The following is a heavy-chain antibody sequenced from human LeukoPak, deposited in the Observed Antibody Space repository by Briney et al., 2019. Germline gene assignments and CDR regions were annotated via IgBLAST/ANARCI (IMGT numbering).Heavy chain of an antibody. CDR2: ISGSGGNT. D-gene: IGHD3-16*01. V-gene: IGHV3-23*01. Sequence: GGSLRLSCAASAFTFSTYAMSWVRQAPGKGLEWVSVISGSGGNTYYADSVKGRFTISRDNSKHTLYLQMNGLRAEDTALYYCAKENTKMSFRPGESTLTKGYFDFWGQGTLVTVSS. J-gene: IGHJ4*02. CDR3: AKENTKMSFRPGESTLTKGYFDF. CDR1: AFTFSTYA.